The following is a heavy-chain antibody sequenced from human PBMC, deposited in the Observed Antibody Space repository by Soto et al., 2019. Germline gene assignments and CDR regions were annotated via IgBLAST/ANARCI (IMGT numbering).Heavy chain of an antibody. D-gene: IGHD3-10*01. CDR3: ARQNYYGSGSEDFDS. V-gene: IGHV5-51*01. Sequence: LGESLKISCKGSGYKFTDYWIGWVRQMPGKGLEWMGIIYPGDSETRYSPSFQGQVTISADKSISTAYLQWSSLKASDTAMYYCARQNYYGSGSEDFDSWGQGTLVTVSS. J-gene: IGHJ4*02. CDR2: IYPGDSET. CDR1: GYKFTDYW.